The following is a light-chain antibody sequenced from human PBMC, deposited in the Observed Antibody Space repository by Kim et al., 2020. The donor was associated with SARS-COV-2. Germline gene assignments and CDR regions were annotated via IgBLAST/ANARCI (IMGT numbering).Light chain of an antibody. CDR1: SSDVGAHDY. CDR2: DVT. Sequence: GQSITISCTGTSSDVGAHDYVAWYQQHPTKAPQLMIYDVTKRPSGVSTRFSGSKSGNTASLTISGLQAEDEADYYCCSYTTSTTWVFGGGTQLTVL. CDR3: CSYTTSTTWV. J-gene: IGLJ3*02. V-gene: IGLV2-14*03.